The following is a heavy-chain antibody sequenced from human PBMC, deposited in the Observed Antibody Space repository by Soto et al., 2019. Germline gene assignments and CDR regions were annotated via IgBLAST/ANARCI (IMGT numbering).Heavy chain of an antibody. CDR3: AHRRTLQFDY. Sequence: QITLKESGPTLVKPTQTLTLTCTFSGFSLSTTGVGVGWIRQPPEKALEWLALIYWDDDKRYSPSLKSRLTIXXDTSKNQVVLTMTNMDPVDTATYFCAHRRTLQFDYWGQGALVTVSS. CDR1: GFSLSTTGVG. V-gene: IGHV2-5*02. CDR2: IYWDDDK. J-gene: IGHJ4*02.